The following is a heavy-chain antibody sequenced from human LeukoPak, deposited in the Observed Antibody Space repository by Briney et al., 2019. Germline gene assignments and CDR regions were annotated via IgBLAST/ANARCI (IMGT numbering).Heavy chain of an antibody. Sequence: GGSLRLSCAASGFIFSNYGMHWVRQVPGKGLEWVGIIWNDGSRKDYGDSVKGRFTVSRDNSKNTLYLQMNTLRVEDTALYYCAKGGIEVGHPAGLYFFDSWGQGTLVTVSS. D-gene: IGHD6-19*01. J-gene: IGHJ4*02. CDR1: GFIFSNYG. CDR2: IWNDGSRK. V-gene: IGHV3-33*06. CDR3: AKGGIEVGHPAGLYFFDS.